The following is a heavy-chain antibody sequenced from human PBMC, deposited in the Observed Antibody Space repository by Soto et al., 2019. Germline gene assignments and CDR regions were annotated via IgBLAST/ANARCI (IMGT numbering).Heavy chain of an antibody. CDR3: ASAHRAYGDENYYYYYMGV. CDR1: GLIFSDYS. J-gene: IGHJ6*03. Sequence: EVQLVESGGGLVKPGGSLRLSCAASGLIFSDYSMNWVRQAPGKGLEWVSSISTSSGYIYYADSVKGRFTISRDNAKNSLYLQMNSLRAEDTAVYYCASAHRAYGDENYYYYYMGVWGKGTTVTVSS. CDR2: ISTSSGYI. V-gene: IGHV3-21*01. D-gene: IGHD4-17*01.